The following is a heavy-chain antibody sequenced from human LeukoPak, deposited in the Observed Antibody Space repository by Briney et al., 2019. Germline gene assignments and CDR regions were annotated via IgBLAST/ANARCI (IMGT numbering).Heavy chain of an antibody. CDR2: IIPIFGTA. Sequence: SVKVSCKASGGTFSSYAISWLRQAPGQGLEWMGGIIPIFGTANYAQKFQGRVTITTDESTSTAYMELSSLRSGDTAVYYCASFPAPAAGRYWFDPWGQGTLVTVSS. J-gene: IGHJ5*02. V-gene: IGHV1-69*05. CDR3: ASFPAPAAGRYWFDP. CDR1: GGTFSSYA. D-gene: IGHD2-2*01.